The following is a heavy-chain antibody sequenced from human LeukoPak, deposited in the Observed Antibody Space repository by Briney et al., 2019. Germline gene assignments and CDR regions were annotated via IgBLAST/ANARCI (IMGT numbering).Heavy chain of an antibody. CDR3: ARSGRGVDSFYFYMDV. Sequence: GGSLRLSCAASGFTFSQYWMSWVRQAPGKGLEGVANIEHDGSEKQDGSEKNYVDSVKGRFTISRDNAKNSLYLQMNSLRAEDTAVYYCARSGRGVDSFYFYMDVWGKGTTVTVSS. V-gene: IGHV3-7*01. J-gene: IGHJ6*03. D-gene: IGHD3-10*01. CDR1: GFTFSQYW. CDR2: IEHDGSEKQDGSEK.